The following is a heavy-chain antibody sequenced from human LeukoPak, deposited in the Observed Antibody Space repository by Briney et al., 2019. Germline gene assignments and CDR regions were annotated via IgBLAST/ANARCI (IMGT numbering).Heavy chain of an antibody. Sequence: SETLSLTCTVSGDSVNGATYYWSWIRQPPGKGLEWIGYIYYSGSTNYNPSLRSRVTISIDMSNNQFSLKLSSVTAADTAVYYCARYGRGVTAIPLFDYWGQGTLVTVSS. CDR1: GDSVNGATYY. J-gene: IGHJ4*02. D-gene: IGHD2-21*02. CDR2: IYYSGST. V-gene: IGHV4-61*01. CDR3: ARYGRGVTAIPLFDY.